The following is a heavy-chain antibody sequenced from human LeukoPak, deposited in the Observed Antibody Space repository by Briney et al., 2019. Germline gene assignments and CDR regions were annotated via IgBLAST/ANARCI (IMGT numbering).Heavy chain of an antibody. CDR1: GFTFSSYS. Sequence: GGSLRLSCAASGFTFSSYSMNWVRQAPGKGLEWVSSSSTSSSYIYYADSVKGRFTISRDNAKNSLYLQMNSLRAEDTAVYYCARDPENVSGSHSHFDLWGRGTLVTVSS. CDR2: SSTSSSYI. CDR3: ARDPENVSGSHSHFDL. V-gene: IGHV3-21*01. J-gene: IGHJ2*01. D-gene: IGHD1-26*01.